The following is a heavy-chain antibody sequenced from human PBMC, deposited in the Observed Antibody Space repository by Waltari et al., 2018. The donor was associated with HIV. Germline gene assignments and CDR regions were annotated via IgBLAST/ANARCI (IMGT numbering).Heavy chain of an antibody. V-gene: IGHV4-61*02. CDR2: LYTSGST. D-gene: IGHD1-26*01. Sequence: QLQESGPGLVKPSQTLSLTCTVSGGSISSGSYHWSWIRQPAGKGLEWIGRLYTSGSTDYNPSLKSRATISGDTSKNQFSLKLSSLRSEDTAVYYCARVRESKRALYSGSPRGYFDYWGQGTLVTVSS. CDR3: ARVRESKRALYSGSPRGYFDY. CDR1: GGSISSGSYH. J-gene: IGHJ4*02.